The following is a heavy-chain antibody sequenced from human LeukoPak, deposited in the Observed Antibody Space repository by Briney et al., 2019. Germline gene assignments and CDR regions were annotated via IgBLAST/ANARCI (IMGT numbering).Heavy chain of an antibody. V-gene: IGHV4-61*02. Sequence: SETLSLTCTVSGGSISSGSYYWSWIRQPAGKGLEWIGRIYTSGSTNSNPSLKSRATISLDMSKKHFYLDLSSVTAADTAIYYCARGLYASDSSYQYTGGWYYFDNWGQGILVTVSS. D-gene: IGHD3-10*01. CDR3: ARGLYASDSSYQYTGGWYYFDN. CDR2: IYTSGST. J-gene: IGHJ4*02. CDR1: GGSISSGSYY.